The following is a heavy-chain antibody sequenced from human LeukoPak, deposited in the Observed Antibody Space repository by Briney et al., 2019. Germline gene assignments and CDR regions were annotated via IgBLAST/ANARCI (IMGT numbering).Heavy chain of an antibody. CDR2: ISYDGSNK. Sequence: GGSLRLSCAASGFTFSSYAMHWVRQAPGKGLEWVAVISYDGSNKYYADSVKGRFTISRDNSKNTLYLQLNSLRAEDTAVYYCAREIDYDFSPPMDVWGKGTTVTVSS. CDR3: AREIDYDFSPPMDV. D-gene: IGHD3-3*01. V-gene: IGHV3-30-3*01. CDR1: GFTFSSYA. J-gene: IGHJ6*03.